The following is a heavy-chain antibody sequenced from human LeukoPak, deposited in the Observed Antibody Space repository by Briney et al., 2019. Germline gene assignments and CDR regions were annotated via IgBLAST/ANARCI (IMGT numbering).Heavy chain of an antibody. CDR1: GGSFSGYY. J-gene: IGHJ5*02. Sequence: PSETLSLTCAVYGGSFSGYYWSWIRQPPGKGLEWIGEINHSGSTNYNPSLKSRVTISVDTSKNQFSLKLSSVTPADTAVYYCAREPDGYCSGGSCYSGWFDPWGQGTLVTVSS. V-gene: IGHV4-34*01. CDR2: INHSGST. D-gene: IGHD2-15*01. CDR3: AREPDGYCSGGSCYSGWFDP.